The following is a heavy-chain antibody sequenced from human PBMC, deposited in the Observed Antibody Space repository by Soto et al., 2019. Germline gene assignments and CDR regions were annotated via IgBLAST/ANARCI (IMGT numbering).Heavy chain of an antibody. D-gene: IGHD1-26*01. CDR3: ATIGASGTHTYFDY. Sequence: PSETLSLTCAVSGGSISNRNWWSWVRQPPGKGLEWIGKIYHSGSTDYKPSLKSRVTMSVDKSKDQFSLNLTSVTAADAALYYCATIGASGTHTYFDYWGQGTPVTVSS. CDR1: GGSISNRNW. V-gene: IGHV4-4*02. CDR2: IYHSGST. J-gene: IGHJ4*02.